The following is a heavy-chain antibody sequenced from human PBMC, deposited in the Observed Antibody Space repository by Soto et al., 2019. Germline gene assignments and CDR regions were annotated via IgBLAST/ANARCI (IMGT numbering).Heavy chain of an antibody. Sequence: ASVKVSCKVSGYTLTELSMHWVRQAPGKGLEWMGGFDPEDGETIYAQKFQGRVTMTEDTSTDTAYMELSSLRSEDTAVYYCATPGLYYDFWSGNQNSFDYWGQGTLVTVSS. CDR3: ATPGLYYDFWSGNQNSFDY. J-gene: IGHJ4*02. V-gene: IGHV1-24*01. CDR1: GYTLTELS. CDR2: FDPEDGET. D-gene: IGHD3-3*01.